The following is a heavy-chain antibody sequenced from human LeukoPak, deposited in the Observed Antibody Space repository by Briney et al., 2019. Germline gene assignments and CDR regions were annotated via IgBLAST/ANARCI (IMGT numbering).Heavy chain of an antibody. CDR2: ISGSDGDT. V-gene: IGHV3-23*01. J-gene: IGHJ4*02. D-gene: IGHD5-18*01. CDR1: GFIISRYT. Sequence: GGSLRLSCTASGFIISRYTMSWVRQAPGKGLEWASSISGSDGDTFHADSVKGRLTISRDNSKNTLYLQMSSLRAEDTAIYYCAKDSQQLWSQKNFDYWGQGSLVTVSS. CDR3: AKDSQQLWSQKNFDY.